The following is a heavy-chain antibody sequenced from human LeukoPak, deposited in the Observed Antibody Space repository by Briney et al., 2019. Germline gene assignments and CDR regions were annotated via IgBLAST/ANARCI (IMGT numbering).Heavy chain of an antibody. V-gene: IGHV4-39*01. CDR1: GGSIRGSSYY. D-gene: IGHD6-19*01. CDR3: ARHSSGWSFDY. CDR2: IYYSGST. J-gene: IGHJ4*02. Sequence: SETLSLTCTVSGGSIRGSSYYWGWIRQPPGKGLEWIGIIYYSGSTYYNPSLKSRVTISVDTSKNQLSLKLSSVTAADTAVYYCARHSSGWSFDYWGQGTLVTVSS.